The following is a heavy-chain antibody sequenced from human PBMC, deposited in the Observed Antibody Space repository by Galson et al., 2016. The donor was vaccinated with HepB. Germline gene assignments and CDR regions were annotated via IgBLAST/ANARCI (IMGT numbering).Heavy chain of an antibody. CDR2: DSMDGRRK. J-gene: IGHJ4*02. D-gene: IGHD6-19*01. Sequence: SLRLSCAASGFTFSNYGMHWVRQAPAKGLEWVAADSMDGRRKFYADSVKGRFTISRDNSNNMLFLQMSSLRADDTAVYYCARGHSGGWYSDMGPLCYFDYWGQGTLVTVSS. V-gene: IGHV3-30*03. CDR1: GFTFSNYG. CDR3: ARGHSGGWYSDMGPLCYFDY.